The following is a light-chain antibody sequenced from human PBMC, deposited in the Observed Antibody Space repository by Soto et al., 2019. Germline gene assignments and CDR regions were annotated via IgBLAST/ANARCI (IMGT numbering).Light chain of an antibody. CDR2: EVT. Sequence: QSALTQPPSASGSPGQSVTISCTGTSSDVGGYNYVSWYQQHPGKVPKLMIYEVTKRPSGVPDRFSGSKSGNTASLTVSGLQAEDEDDYYCSSYTGSYIVVLGGGTKVTVL. CDR3: SSYTGSYIVV. CDR1: SSDVGGYNY. J-gene: IGLJ2*01. V-gene: IGLV2-8*01.